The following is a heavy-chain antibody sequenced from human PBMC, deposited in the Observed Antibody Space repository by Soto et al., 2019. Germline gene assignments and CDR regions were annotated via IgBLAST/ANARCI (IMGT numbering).Heavy chain of an antibody. J-gene: IGHJ4*02. CDR3: ARDKGGYDSSGYYYHLFDY. CDR2: IYYSGST. V-gene: IGHV4-61*01. Sequence: ASETLSLTCTVSGGSVSSGSYYWSWIRQPPGKGLEWIGYIYYSGSTNYNPSLKSRVTISVDTSKNQFSLKLSSVTAADTAVYYCARDKGGYDSSGYYYHLFDYWGQGTLVTVSS. CDR1: GGSVSSGSYY. D-gene: IGHD3-22*01.